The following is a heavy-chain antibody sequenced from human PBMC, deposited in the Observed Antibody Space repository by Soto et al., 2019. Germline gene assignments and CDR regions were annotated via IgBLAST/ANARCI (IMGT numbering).Heavy chain of an antibody. CDR1: GFTFSTFN. Sequence: GGSLRLSCAASGFTFSTFNMNWVRQAPGKGLEWVSYISSSGSTIYYADSVKGRFTISRDNAKNSLYLQMNSLRDEDTAVYYCAREGEGHCISSSCLNWFASWGQGTMVTVSS. D-gene: IGHD2-2*01. CDR2: ISSSGSTI. J-gene: IGHJ5*01. CDR3: AREGEGHCISSSCLNWFAS. V-gene: IGHV3-48*02.